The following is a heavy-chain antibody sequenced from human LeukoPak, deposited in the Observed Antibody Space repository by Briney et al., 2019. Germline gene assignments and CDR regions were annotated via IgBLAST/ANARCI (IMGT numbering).Heavy chain of an antibody. Sequence: GGSLRLSCAASGFTFSVYSMNWVRQAPGKGLEWVSSISSSSGYIYYADSVKGRFTISRDNAKNSLYLQMKSLTTEDTAVYYCARDFSFGELTNNYYYYYMDVWGKGTTVTISS. CDR3: ARDFSFGELTNNYYYYYMDV. J-gene: IGHJ6*03. CDR2: ISSSSGYI. V-gene: IGHV3-21*01. CDR1: GFTFSVYS. D-gene: IGHD3-10*01.